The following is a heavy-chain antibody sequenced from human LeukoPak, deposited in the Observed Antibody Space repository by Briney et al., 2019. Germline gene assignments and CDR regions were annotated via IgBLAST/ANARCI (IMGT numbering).Heavy chain of an antibody. CDR3: ARHRTASDY. CDR1: GFTVSHYY. J-gene: IGHJ4*02. V-gene: IGHV3-53*01. Sequence: GGSLRLSCAASGFTVSHYYMTWVRQAPGKGLECVSVIYSGGSTYSADSVKGRFTISRDNSRNMVYLQMSSLRAEDTAVYYCARHRTASDYWGQGTLVTVSS. D-gene: IGHD3-16*02. CDR2: IYSGGST.